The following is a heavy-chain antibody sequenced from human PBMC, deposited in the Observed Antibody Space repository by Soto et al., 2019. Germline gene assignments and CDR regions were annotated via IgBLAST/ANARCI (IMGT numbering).Heavy chain of an antibody. Sequence: ESGGDLVQPGGSLRLSCVASGFSFDNYAMSWVRQAPGKGLEWVSAIKSDGSSTYYAASVKDRFIISRDNSKNTLYLQLSSLRAEDTAVYYCAQLGLMTFSHKHYFNHWGRGTLVTVSS. CDR1: GFSFDNYA. D-gene: IGHD3-16*01. V-gene: IGHV3-23*01. CDR2: IKSDGSST. J-gene: IGHJ4*02. CDR3: AQLGLMTFSHKHYFNH.